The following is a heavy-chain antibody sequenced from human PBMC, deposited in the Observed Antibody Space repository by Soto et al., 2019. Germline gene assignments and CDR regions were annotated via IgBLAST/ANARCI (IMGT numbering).Heavy chain of an antibody. Sequence: QVKLEQSGAEVKKPGASVKVSCKASGYTFFSYGITWVRQAPGQGLEWVGWVSGYNGHTNYAQKFQGRVTMTRDISTTTAYLELRNLRSDHTAVYYCARFVGPTSIENWFDPWGQGTLVTVSS. CDR3: ARFVGPTSIENWFDP. CDR1: GYTFFSYG. J-gene: IGHJ5*02. CDR2: VSGYNGHT. V-gene: IGHV1-18*01. D-gene: IGHD1-26*01.